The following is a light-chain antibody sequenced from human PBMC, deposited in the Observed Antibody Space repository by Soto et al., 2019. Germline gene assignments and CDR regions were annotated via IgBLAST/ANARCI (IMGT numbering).Light chain of an antibody. J-gene: IGKJ4*01. CDR3: QQYYSTPHT. Sequence: DIVMTQSPDSLAVSLGERATINCKSSQSVLYSSNNKNYLAWYQRKPGQPPKLLIYWASTRESGVPDRFSGSGSGTDFTLTISSLQAEDVAVYYCQQYYSTPHTFGGGTKVDIK. V-gene: IGKV4-1*01. CDR1: QSVLYSSNNKNY. CDR2: WAS.